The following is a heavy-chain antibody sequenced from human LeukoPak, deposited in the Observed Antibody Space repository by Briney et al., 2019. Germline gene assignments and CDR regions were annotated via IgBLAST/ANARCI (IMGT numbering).Heavy chain of an antibody. J-gene: IGHJ4*02. CDR1: GYTFVSHG. CDR2: VNVGNGNT. D-gene: IGHD3-10*01. V-gene: IGHV1-3*01. Sequence: ASVTVSCKASGYTFVSHGVHWVRQAPGQRLEWMGMVNVGNGNTQYSQNFQGRVTFSRDISANTIYMDPSSLRIEDTAIYYCARADGPGTWTINYWGRETLVTVSS. CDR3: ARADGPGTWTINY.